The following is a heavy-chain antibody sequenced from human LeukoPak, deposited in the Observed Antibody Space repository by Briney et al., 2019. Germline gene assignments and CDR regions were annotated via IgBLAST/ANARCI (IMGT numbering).Heavy chain of an antibody. D-gene: IGHD4-17*01. CDR2: ISGSGGST. CDR3: AKDLTVTTLFDY. J-gene: IGHJ4*02. V-gene: IGHV3-23*01. Sequence: PGVSLRLSCAASGFTFSSYAMSWVRQAPGKGLEWVSAISGSGGSTYYADSVKGRFTISRDNSKNTLYLQMNSLRAEDTAVYYCAKDLTVTTLFDYWGQGTLVTVSS. CDR1: GFTFSSYA.